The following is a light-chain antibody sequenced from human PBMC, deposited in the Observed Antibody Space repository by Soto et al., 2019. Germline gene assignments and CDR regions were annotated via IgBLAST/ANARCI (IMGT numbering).Light chain of an antibody. CDR2: GAS. V-gene: IGKV1-39*01. J-gene: IGKJ1*01. CDR1: QSISSH. Sequence: DIQLTHSLSSLSASVGDRVAITCRASQSISSHLNWYQQKAGKAPKLLISGASSLESGVPSRFSGSGSGTDFTLTISSLQPEDFATYYCQQSYTTPRTFGQGTKVDI. CDR3: QQSYTTPRT.